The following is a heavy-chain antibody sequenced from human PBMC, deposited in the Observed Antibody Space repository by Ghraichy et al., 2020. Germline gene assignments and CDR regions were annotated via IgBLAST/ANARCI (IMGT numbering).Heavy chain of an antibody. V-gene: IGHV4-30-2*01. Sequence: SETLSLTCTVSGGSISSGVYSWNWIRQPPGKGLEWIAYIYHSGSTYYNPSLKSRVTMSVDRSKNQFSLKLSSVTAADTAVYYCARGAGGGLPVAFNIWGQWTMVIVPS. CDR3: ARGAGGGLPVAFNI. J-gene: IGHJ3*02. CDR2: IYHSGST. D-gene: IGHD2-2*01. CDR1: GGSISSGVYS.